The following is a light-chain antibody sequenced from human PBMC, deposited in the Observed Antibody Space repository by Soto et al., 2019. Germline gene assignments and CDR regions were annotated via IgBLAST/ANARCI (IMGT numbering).Light chain of an antibody. CDR2: DFS. CDR3: TSYTPTGTFV. Sequence: QSVLTQPASVSGAPGQSITISCTGASSDLGDYNYVSWYQQHPGKAPKLMIYDFSSRPSGVSDRFPGSKSGNTASLTVSGVQAEDEADYYGTSYTPTGTFVSATGTRVTVL. J-gene: IGLJ1*01. V-gene: IGLV2-14*03. CDR1: SSDLGDYNY.